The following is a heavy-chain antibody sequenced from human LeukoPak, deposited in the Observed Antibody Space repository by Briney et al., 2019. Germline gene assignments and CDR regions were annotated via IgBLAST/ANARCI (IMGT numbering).Heavy chain of an antibody. CDR3: ARDRLLGYCSSTSCYTNWFDP. J-gene: IGHJ5*02. CDR2: INPNSGGT. Sequence: GASVKVSCKASGYTFTGYYMHWVRQAPGQGLEWMGWINPNSGGTNYAQKFQGRVTMTRDTSISTAYMELSRLRSDDTAVYYCARDRLLGYCSSTSCYTNWFDPWGQGTLVTVSS. CDR1: GYTFTGYY. D-gene: IGHD2-2*02. V-gene: IGHV1-2*02.